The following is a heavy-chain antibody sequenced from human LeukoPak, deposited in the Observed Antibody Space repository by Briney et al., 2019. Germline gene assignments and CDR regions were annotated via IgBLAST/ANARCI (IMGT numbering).Heavy chain of an antibody. CDR1: GGSINNYY. D-gene: IGHD3-22*01. Sequence: PSETLSLTCTVSGGSINNYYWSWIRQPAGKGLEWIGLIYSSGSTSYNPSLKSRVTMSVDTSKKQFSLRLSSVTAADTAVYYCARTPIYYFDNSGYYNWGQGTLVTVPS. J-gene: IGHJ4*02. V-gene: IGHV4-4*07. CDR2: IYSSGST. CDR3: ARTPIYYFDNSGYYN.